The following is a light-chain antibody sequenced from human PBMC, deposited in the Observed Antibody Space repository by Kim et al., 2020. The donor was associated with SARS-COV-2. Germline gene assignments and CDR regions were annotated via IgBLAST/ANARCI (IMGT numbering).Light chain of an antibody. CDR2: GAS. CDR1: QSVSTK. CDR3: QKYNNWAFT. Sequence: MMTQSPATLSVSPGESVTLSCRASQSVSTKVAWFQQRPGQPPRLVISGASTRAAGISARFSGSGSGTEFFLSISSLQSEDSAVYYCQKYNNWAFTFGRGTRLEIK. V-gene: IGKV3-15*01. J-gene: IGKJ5*01.